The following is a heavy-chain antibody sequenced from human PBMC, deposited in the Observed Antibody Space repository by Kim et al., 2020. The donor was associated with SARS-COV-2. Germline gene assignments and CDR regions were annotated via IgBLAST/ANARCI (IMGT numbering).Heavy chain of an antibody. J-gene: IGHJ4*02. CDR1: GFTFSSYS. Sequence: GGSLRLSCAASGFTFSSYSMNWVRQAPGKGLEWVSSISSSSSYIYYADSVKGRFTISRDNAKNSLYLQMNSLRAEDTAVYYCARVYETNGGPGGYWGQGTLVTVSS. CDR3: ARVYETNGGPGGY. D-gene: IGHD2-8*01. CDR2: ISSSSSYI. V-gene: IGHV3-21*01.